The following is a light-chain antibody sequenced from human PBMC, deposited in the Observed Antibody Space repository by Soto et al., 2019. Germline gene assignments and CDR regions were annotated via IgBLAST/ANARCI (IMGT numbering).Light chain of an antibody. CDR1: SGDVGGYNY. V-gene: IGLV2-14*01. Sequence: QSALTQPASVSGSPGQSITISCTGTSGDVGGYNYVSWYQHHPDRAPKLIIYEVSNRPSGVSNRFSGSKSGTTASLTISGLQAEDEADYYCSSYTTTNIWVFGGGTKLTVL. J-gene: IGLJ3*02. CDR3: SSYTTTNIWV. CDR2: EVS.